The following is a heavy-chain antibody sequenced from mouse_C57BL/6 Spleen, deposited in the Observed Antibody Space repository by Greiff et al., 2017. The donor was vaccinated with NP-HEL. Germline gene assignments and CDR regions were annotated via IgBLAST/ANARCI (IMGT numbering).Heavy chain of an antibody. CDR2: IYPGSGST. J-gene: IGHJ3*01. V-gene: IGHV1-55*01. CDR3: ARGKYYDCGGFAY. D-gene: IGHD2-4*01. Sequence: VQLQQPGAELVKPGASVKMSCKASGYTFTSYWITWVKQRPGQGLEWIGDIYPGSGSTNYNEKFKSKATLTVDTSSSTAYMQLSSLTSEDSAVYYGARGKYYDCGGFAYWGQGTLVTVSA. CDR1: GYTFTSYW.